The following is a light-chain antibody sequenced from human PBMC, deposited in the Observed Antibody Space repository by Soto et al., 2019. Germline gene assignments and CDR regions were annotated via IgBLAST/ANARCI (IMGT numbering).Light chain of an antibody. CDR1: QSLRGW. CDR3: QQYITYST. Sequence: DIQMTQSPSTLSASVGDSVTITCRASQSLRGWLAWYQQRPGKAPKALIYDASTLASGVPSRFNGSGSGTVFTLTISSLQPDDFATYYCQQYITYSTFGQGTRLEI. J-gene: IGKJ5*01. CDR2: DAS. V-gene: IGKV1-5*01.